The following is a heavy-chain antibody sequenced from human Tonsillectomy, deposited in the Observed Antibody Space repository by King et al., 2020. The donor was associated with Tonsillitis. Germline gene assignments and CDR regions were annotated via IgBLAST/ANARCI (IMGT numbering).Heavy chain of an antibody. J-gene: IGHJ4*02. V-gene: IGHV4-39*07. CDR3: ASQLWFGHDIRFDY. Sequence: QLQESGPGLVKPSETLSLTCTVSGGSISSSNYYWGWIRQPPGKGLEWIGTIYYSGSTYYNPSLKSRVTISLDTSKNQFSLKLSSVTAADTAVYYCASQLWFGHDIRFDYWGQGTLVTDSS. CDR1: GGSISSSNYY. CDR2: IYYSGST. D-gene: IGHD5-18*01.